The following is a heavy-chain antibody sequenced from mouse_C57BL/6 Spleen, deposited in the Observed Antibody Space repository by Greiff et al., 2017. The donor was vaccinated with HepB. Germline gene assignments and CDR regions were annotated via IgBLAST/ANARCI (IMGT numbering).Heavy chain of an antibody. D-gene: IGHD2-1*01. J-gene: IGHJ3*01. Sequence: EVQVVESGGGLVKPGGSLKLSCAASGFTFSSYTMSWVRQTPEKRLEWVATISGGGGNTYYPDSVKGRFTISRDNAKNTLYLQMSSLRSEDTALYYCARQDGKRFAYWGQGTLVTVSA. V-gene: IGHV5-9*01. CDR3: ARQDGKRFAY. CDR2: ISGGGGNT. CDR1: GFTFSSYT.